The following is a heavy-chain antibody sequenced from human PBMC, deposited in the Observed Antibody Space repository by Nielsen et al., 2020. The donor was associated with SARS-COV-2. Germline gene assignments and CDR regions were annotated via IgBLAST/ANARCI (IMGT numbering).Heavy chain of an antibody. V-gene: IGHV3-74*01. CDR3: AGGADFWSGTQKCYMDV. CDR2: INPSGSGT. Sequence: GESLKISCSASGFTFSSTYMDWVRQAPGQGLVWVSRINPSGSGTAYADSVKGRFAVSRDNAENTVVLQIHSLRVEDTAVYYCAGGADFWSGTQKCYMDVWGKGTTVTVSS. J-gene: IGHJ6*03. CDR1: GFTFSSTY. D-gene: IGHD3-3*01.